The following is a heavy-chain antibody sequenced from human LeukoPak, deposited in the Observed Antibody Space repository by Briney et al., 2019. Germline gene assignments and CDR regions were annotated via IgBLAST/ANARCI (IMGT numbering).Heavy chain of an antibody. J-gene: IGHJ6*04. D-gene: IGHD2-15*01. CDR1: GFTFTGYY. CDR2: INPNSGGT. Sequence: ASVKVSCKTSGFTFTGYYIHWVRQAPGQRPEWMGWINPNSGGTYFAQKFQGRVTMTRDTSISTAYMELSRLTSDDTAVYHCARAHCSSGSCLSDLYYMDAWGKGTTVTVSS. CDR3: ARAHCSSGSCLSDLYYMDA. V-gene: IGHV1-2*02.